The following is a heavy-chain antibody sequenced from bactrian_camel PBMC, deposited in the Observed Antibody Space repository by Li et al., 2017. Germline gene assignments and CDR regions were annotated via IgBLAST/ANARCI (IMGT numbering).Heavy chain of an antibody. Sequence: HVQLVESGGGLVQPGGSLRLSCAASGHTGSRYCMGWYRQAPGKPREGVATIDRDDMPRYVDSVKGRFTISKDNAKNTLYLQMNSLKPEDTALYYCAFMTEGPLSIPGNSMSACNYWGQGTQVTVS. CDR3: AFMTEGPLSIPGNSMSACNY. CDR2: IDRDDMP. V-gene: IGHV3S53*01. CDR1: GHTGSRYC. D-gene: IGHD6*01. J-gene: IGHJ4*01.